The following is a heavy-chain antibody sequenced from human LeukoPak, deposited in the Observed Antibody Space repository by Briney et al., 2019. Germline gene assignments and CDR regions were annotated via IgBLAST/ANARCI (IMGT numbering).Heavy chain of an antibody. CDR3: VRVGVAGTGW. D-gene: IGHD6-19*01. CDR2: IRSSSSTI. CDR1: GFTFSTYN. Sequence: GGSLRLSCAASGFTFSTYNMNWVRQAPGKGLGWVSYIRSSSSTICYADAVKGRFTISRDNAKNSLYLQMNSLRAEDTAVYYCVRVGVAGTGWWGQGTLVTVSS. J-gene: IGHJ4*02. V-gene: IGHV3-48*01.